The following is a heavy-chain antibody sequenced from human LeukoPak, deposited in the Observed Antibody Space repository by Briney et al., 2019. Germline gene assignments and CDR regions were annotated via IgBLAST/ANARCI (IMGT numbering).Heavy chain of an antibody. V-gene: IGHV4-39*01. CDR3: ARHIVAGGDPDSFDP. J-gene: IGHJ5*02. CDR1: GGPISRSGYY. D-gene: IGHD6-13*01. CDR2: IYYTGTT. Sequence: SETLSLTCTVSGGPISRSGYYWGWIRQPPGKGLEWIGSIYYTGTTYYNLSLKSRVTISVDTSKNQFSLNLSSVTAADTAMYYCARHIVAGGDPDSFDPWGQGTLVTVSS.